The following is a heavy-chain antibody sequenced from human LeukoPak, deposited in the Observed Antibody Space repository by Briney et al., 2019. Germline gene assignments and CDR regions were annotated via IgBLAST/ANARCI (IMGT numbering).Heavy chain of an antibody. V-gene: IGHV4-59*01. CDR3: ARRTGSYFGQFDS. J-gene: IGHJ4*02. D-gene: IGHD3-10*01. CDR2: IYYSGSA. CDR1: GGSISRYY. Sequence: SETLSLTCTVSGGSISRYYWSWIRQPPGKGLEWIGYIYYSGSANYNPSLKSRITISVDTSKNKFALRLRSVTAADTAIYYCARRTGSYFGQFDSWGQGTLVTVSS.